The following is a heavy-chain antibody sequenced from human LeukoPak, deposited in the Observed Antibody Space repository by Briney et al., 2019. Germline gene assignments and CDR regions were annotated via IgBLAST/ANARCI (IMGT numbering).Heavy chain of an antibody. V-gene: IGHV3-23*01. CDR3: ATGYYYVQGRFFDY. CDR2: ISDSGGST. D-gene: IGHD3-10*02. CDR1: GFTFSSYA. Sequence: GGSLRLSCAASGFTFSSYAMSWVRQAPGKGLEWVSVISDSGGSTYYADSVKGRFTISRHNSKNTVYLQMNSLRAEDTAVYYCATGYYYVQGRFFDYWGQGTLVTVSS. J-gene: IGHJ4*02.